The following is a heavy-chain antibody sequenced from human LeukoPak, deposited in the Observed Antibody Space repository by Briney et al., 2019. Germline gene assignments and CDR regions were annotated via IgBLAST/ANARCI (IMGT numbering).Heavy chain of an antibody. CDR3: ARDYYDSSGYYDAFDI. CDR1: GGTFSSYA. V-gene: IGHV1-69*10. Sequence: ASVKVSCKASGGTFSSYAISWVRQAPGQGLEWMGGIIPILGIANYAQKFQGRVTITADKSTSTAYMELSSLRSEDTAVYYCARDYYDSSGYYDAFDIWGQGTMVTVSS. D-gene: IGHD3-22*01. CDR2: IIPILGIA. J-gene: IGHJ3*02.